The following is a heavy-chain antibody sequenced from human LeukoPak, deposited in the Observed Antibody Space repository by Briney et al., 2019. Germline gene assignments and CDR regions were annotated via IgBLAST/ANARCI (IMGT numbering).Heavy chain of an antibody. CDR2: ISSNGGST. Sequence: PGGSLRLSCSASGFTFSRYAMHWVRQAPGKGLEYVSAISSNGGSTYYADSVKGRFTISRDNSRNTLHLQMSSPRVEDTAVYYCVKGSSSGSYFDYWGQGTLVTVSS. CDR3: VKGSSSGSYFDY. J-gene: IGHJ4*02. V-gene: IGHV3-64D*06. CDR1: GFTFSRYA. D-gene: IGHD3-10*01.